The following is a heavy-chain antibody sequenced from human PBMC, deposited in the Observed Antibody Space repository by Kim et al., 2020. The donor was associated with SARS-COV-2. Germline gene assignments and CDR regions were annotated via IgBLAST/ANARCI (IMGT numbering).Heavy chain of an antibody. CDR3: ARGHRGFYDRGGTYYFDY. Sequence: ASVKVSCKASGYTFTSYYMHWVRQAPGQGLEWMGIINPSGGSTSYAQKFQGRVTMTRDTSTSTVYMELSSLRSEDTAVYYCARGHRGFYDRGGTYYFDYWGQGTLVTVSS. CDR1: GYTFTSYY. V-gene: IGHV1-46*01. J-gene: IGHJ4*02. D-gene: IGHD3-22*01. CDR2: INPSGGST.